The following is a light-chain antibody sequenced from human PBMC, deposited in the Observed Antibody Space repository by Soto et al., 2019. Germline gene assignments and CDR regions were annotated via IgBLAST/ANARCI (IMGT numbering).Light chain of an antibody. CDR1: QSIGGS. J-gene: IGKJ1*01. CDR3: QQYANWRA. V-gene: IGKV3-15*01. Sequence: EVVMSQSPATLSVSPGERATLSCRASQSIGGSLAWYQQKPGQAPRLLIYGASNRATGVQARFSGSGSGTDFTLTISSLQSEDFAVYYCQQYANWRAFGQGTKVDIK. CDR2: GAS.